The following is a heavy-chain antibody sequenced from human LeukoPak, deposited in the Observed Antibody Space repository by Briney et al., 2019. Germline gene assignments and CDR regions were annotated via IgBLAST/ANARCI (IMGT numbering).Heavy chain of an antibody. V-gene: IGHV1-18*04. D-gene: IGHD3-10*01. Sequence: ASVKVSCKASGYTFTSDVISWVRQGPGQGREWRGWISAYNGNTNYAQKLQGRVTMTTDTSTSTAYMELRSLRSDDTAVYYCARDRGFGELNLDYWGQGTLVTVSS. J-gene: IGHJ4*02. CDR2: ISAYNGNT. CDR1: GYTFTSDV. CDR3: ARDRGFGELNLDY.